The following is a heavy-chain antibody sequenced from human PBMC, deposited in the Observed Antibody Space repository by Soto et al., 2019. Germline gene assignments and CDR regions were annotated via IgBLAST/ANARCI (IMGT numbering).Heavy chain of an antibody. Sequence: PGGSLRLSCEASGFTFRNYGLHWVRQAPGKGLEWVAVVWYNGRNEFYADSVKGRFTISRDNSKNTLYLQMNNLRAEDTAVYYCARGSGHNYYYMDLCGKGTTVTVSS. CDR3: ARGSGHNYYYMDL. D-gene: IGHD3-16*01. J-gene: IGHJ6*03. CDR2: VWYNGRNE. V-gene: IGHV3-33*01. CDR1: GFTFRNYG.